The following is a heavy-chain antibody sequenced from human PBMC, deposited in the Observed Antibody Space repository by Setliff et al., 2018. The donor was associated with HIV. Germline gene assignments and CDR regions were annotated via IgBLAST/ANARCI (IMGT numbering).Heavy chain of an antibody. J-gene: IGHJ3*02. Sequence: TLSLTCTVSGGSISSGNYYWSWIRQPAGKGLEWIGRIYTSGSTNYNPSLKSRVTISVDSSKNQFSLKLSSVSAADTAVYYCARDLKRELVQGGDAFDIWGQGTMVT. V-gene: IGHV4-61*02. CDR2: IYTSGST. CDR1: GGSISSGNYY. D-gene: IGHD1-26*01. CDR3: ARDLKRELVQGGDAFDI.